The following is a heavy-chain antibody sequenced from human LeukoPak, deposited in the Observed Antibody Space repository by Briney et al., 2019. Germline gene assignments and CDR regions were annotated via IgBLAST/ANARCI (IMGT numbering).Heavy chain of an antibody. CDR1: GFTFSSYG. D-gene: IGHD6-13*01. Sequence: GGSLRLSCAASGFTFSSYGMSWVRQAPGKGLEWVSAISGSGGSTYYADSVKGRFTISRDNSKNTLYLQMNSLRAEDTAVYYCTSWAAAGQGFDYWGQGTLVTVSS. J-gene: IGHJ4*02. CDR3: TSWAAAGQGFDY. CDR2: ISGSGGST. V-gene: IGHV3-23*01.